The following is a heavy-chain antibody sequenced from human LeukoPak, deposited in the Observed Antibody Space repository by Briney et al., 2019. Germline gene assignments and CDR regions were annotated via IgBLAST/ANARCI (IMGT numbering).Heavy chain of an antibody. D-gene: IGHD5-18*01. J-gene: IGHJ4*02. CDR2: IIPILGLA. V-gene: IGHV1-69*04. Sequence: SVKVSCKASGGTFSSYAISWVRQAPGQGFEWMGRIIPILGLANYAQKFQGRVTITADKSTSTAYMELSSLRSEDTAVYYCARGVDTAVDSLDYWGQGTLVTVSS. CDR1: GGTFSSYA. CDR3: ARGVDTAVDSLDY.